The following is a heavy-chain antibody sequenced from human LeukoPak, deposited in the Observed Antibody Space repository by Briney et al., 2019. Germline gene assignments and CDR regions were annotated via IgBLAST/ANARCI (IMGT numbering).Heavy chain of an antibody. CDR1: GYTFTSYG. D-gene: IGHD1-26*01. J-gene: IGHJ6*03. CDR2: ISAYNGNT. Sequence: ASVKVSCKASGYTFTSYGISWVRQAPGQGLEWMGWISAYNGNTNYAQKLQGRVTMTTDTSTSTAYMELRSLRSDDTAVYYCARAWVGATTDSPYCYYYYYMDVWGKGTTVTVSS. V-gene: IGHV1-18*01. CDR3: ARAWVGATTDSPYCYYYYYMDV.